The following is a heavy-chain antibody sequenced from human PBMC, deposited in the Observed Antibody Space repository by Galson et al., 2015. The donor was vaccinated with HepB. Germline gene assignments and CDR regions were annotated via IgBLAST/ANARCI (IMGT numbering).Heavy chain of an antibody. CDR1: GGFISSSNW. Sequence: ATLFPTCAVSGGFISSSNWWDRDPQSPGLGREWTGRIFHRGATNSNPALGRRVTISIDTTKNQFSLRLTTVTAADAAVYYCAATYTNGPSPEAFETWGQGTVITVSS. D-gene: IGHD2-8*01. V-gene: IGHV4-4*02. J-gene: IGHJ3*02. CDR2: IFHRGAT. CDR3: AATYTNGPSPEAFET.